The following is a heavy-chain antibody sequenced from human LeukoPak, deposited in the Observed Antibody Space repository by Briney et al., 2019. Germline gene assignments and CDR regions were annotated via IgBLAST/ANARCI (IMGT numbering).Heavy chain of an antibody. J-gene: IGHJ4*02. Sequence: ASVKVSCKASGYTFTRYGISWVRQAPGQGLEWMGWISAYNGNTNYAQKLQGRVTMTTDTSTSTAYMELRSLRSDDTAVYYCARIYYYDSSGYYFDYWGQGTLVTVSS. CDR3: ARIYYYDSSGYYFDY. CDR1: GYTFTRYG. CDR2: ISAYNGNT. V-gene: IGHV1-18*01. D-gene: IGHD3-22*01.